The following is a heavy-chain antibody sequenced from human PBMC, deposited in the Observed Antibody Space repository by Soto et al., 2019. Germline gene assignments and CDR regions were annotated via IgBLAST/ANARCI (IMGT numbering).Heavy chain of an antibody. CDR1: GFTFNNYA. Sequence: EVQLLESGGGLVRFGGSLRLSCAASGFTFNNYAMTWVRQPPGKGLEWVSAISGRGDATFYGDAVKGRFTISRDNSKSTLYLQMNSLRAEDTAVYFCAKDLRAPATKNFDYWGQGTLVTVSS. V-gene: IGHV3-23*01. CDR3: AKDLRAPATKNFDY. D-gene: IGHD6-25*01. CDR2: ISGRGDAT. J-gene: IGHJ4*02.